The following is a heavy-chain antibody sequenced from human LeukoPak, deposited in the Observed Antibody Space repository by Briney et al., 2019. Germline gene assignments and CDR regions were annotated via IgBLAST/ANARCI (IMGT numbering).Heavy chain of an antibody. Sequence: GESLKISCKGSGYSFTSYWIGWVRQMPGKGLEWMGIIYPGDSDTRYSPSFQGQVTISADKSISTAYLQWSSLQASDTAMYYCARSPDCSGGSCYSYWFDPWGQGTLVTVSS. CDR3: ARSPDCSGGSCYSYWFDP. CDR1: GYSFTSYW. J-gene: IGHJ5*02. CDR2: IYPGDSDT. V-gene: IGHV5-51*01. D-gene: IGHD2-15*01.